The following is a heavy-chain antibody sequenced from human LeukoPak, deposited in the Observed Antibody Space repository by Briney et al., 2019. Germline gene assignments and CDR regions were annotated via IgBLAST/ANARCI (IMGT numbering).Heavy chain of an antibody. CDR1: GFTFSSDA. V-gene: IGHV3-23*01. Sequence: PGGSLRLSCAASGFTFSSDAMSWVRQAPGKGLKWVSAISGRADRTYYADSVKGRFTISRDNFKNTLYLQMNSLRADDTAVYYCVKESPYDGPRKYYFDYWGQGALVTVSS. D-gene: IGHD3-10*01. CDR3: VKESPYDGPRKYYFDY. J-gene: IGHJ4*02. CDR2: ISGRADRT.